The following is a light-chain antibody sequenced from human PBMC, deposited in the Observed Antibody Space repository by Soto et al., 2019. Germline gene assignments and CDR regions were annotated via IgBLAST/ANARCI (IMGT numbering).Light chain of an antibody. J-gene: IGKJ1*01. Sequence: EIVLTQSPGTLSLSPGVRATLSCRASQSVSSSYLAWYQQKPGQAPRLLIYGASSRATGIPDRFSGSGSGTDFTLTISRLEPEDFAVYYCQQYCSSLWTFGQGTKVDIK. V-gene: IGKV3-20*01. CDR1: QSVSSSY. CDR3: QQYCSSLWT. CDR2: GAS.